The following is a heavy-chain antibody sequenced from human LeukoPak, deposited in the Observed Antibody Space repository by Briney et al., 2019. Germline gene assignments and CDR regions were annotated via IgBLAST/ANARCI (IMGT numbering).Heavy chain of an antibody. CDR1: GGSVSSGSYY. V-gene: IGHV4-61*01. CDR2: IYYSGST. Sequence: PSETLSLTCTVSGGSVSSGSYYWSWIRQPPGKGLEWIGYIYYSGSTNYNPSLKSRVTISVDTSKNQFSPKLSSVTAADTAVYYCARSRVGDSPFDPWGQGTLVTVSS. CDR3: ARSRVGDSPFDP. D-gene: IGHD2-21*02. J-gene: IGHJ5*02.